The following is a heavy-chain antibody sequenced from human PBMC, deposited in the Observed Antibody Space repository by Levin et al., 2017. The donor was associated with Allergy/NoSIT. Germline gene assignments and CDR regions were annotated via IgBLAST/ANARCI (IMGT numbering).Heavy chain of an antibody. CDR3: AKASEWLLSTGHFDY. CDR1: GFTFSSYA. V-gene: IGHV3-23*01. CDR2: ISGSGGST. Sequence: GESLKISCAASGFTFSSYAMSWVRQAPGKGLEWVSAISGSGGSTYYADSVKGRFTISRDNSKNTLYLQMNSLRAEDTAVYYCAKASEWLLSTGHFDYWGQGTLVTVSS. D-gene: IGHD3-3*01. J-gene: IGHJ4*02.